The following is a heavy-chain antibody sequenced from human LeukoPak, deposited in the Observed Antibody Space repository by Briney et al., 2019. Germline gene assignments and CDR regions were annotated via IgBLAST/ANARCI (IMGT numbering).Heavy chain of an antibody. Sequence: SETLSLTCGVCGGSLSGYYWSWIRQAPGKGLEWIGEISHTGRPLYSTSLKSRLTILLDTSKNQFSLILHSVTAADTAVYFCARDDADLGGTFFDFWGQGSLVTVSS. CDR3: ARDDADLGGTFFDF. CDR2: ISHTGRP. D-gene: IGHD3-16*01. CDR1: GGSLSGYY. J-gene: IGHJ4*02. V-gene: IGHV4-34*01.